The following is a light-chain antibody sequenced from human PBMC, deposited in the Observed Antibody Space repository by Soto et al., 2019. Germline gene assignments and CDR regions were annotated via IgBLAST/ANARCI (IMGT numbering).Light chain of an antibody. Sequence: DIQMTQSPSTLSASVGDRVTITCRASQSIKNLLAWYQQKPGKAPNLLIYEASSLQSGVPSRFSGSGSGTEFTLTITSLQPDDFASYYCQQDHSYPWAFGQGTKVEIK. V-gene: IGKV1-5*03. CDR2: EAS. CDR1: QSIKNL. CDR3: QQDHSYPWA. J-gene: IGKJ1*01.